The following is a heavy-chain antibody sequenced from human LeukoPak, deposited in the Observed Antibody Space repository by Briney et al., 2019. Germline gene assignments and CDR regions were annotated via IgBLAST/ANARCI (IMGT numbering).Heavy chain of an antibody. J-gene: IGHJ4*02. D-gene: IGHD3-10*01. CDR3: ARQTKEKYYYGSGSYYTFDY. V-gene: IGHV1-69*04. CDR1: GGTFSSFA. CDR2: IIPILGIA. Sequence: ASVKVSCKASGGTFSSFAISWVRQAPGQGLEWMGRIIPILGIANYAQKFQGRVTITADKSTSTAYMELSSLRSEDTAVYYCARQTKEKYYYGSGSYYTFDYWGQGALVTVSS.